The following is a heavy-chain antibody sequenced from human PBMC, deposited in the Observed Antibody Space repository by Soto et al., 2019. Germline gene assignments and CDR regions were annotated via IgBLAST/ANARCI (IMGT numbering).Heavy chain of an antibody. Sequence: ETLSLTCTVSGGSISSYYLSWIRQPPGKGLEWIGYIYYSGSTNYNPSLKSRVTISVDTSKNQFSLKLRSVTAADTAVYYCARGVEMTTKILDYWSQGTLVTVSS. D-gene: IGHD4-4*01. J-gene: IGHJ4*02. CDR2: IYYSGST. CDR1: GGSISSYY. CDR3: ARGVEMTTKILDY. V-gene: IGHV4-59*01.